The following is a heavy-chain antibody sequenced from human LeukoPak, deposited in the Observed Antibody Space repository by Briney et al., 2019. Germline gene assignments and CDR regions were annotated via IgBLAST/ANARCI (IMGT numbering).Heavy chain of an antibody. Sequence: GGTLTLSCAASGFTFSSYRMNWVRQAPGKGLEWVSSISSSSSYIYYADSVKGRFTISRDNAKNSLYVQMNSLGAEDTAVYYCEVYCSGGSCGNWFDPWGQGTLVTVSS. D-gene: IGHD2-15*01. CDR3: EVYCSGGSCGNWFDP. J-gene: IGHJ5*02. CDR2: ISSSSSYI. V-gene: IGHV3-21*03. CDR1: GFTFSSYR.